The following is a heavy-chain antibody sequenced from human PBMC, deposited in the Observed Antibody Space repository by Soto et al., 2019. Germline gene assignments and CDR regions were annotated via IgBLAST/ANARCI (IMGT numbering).Heavy chain of an antibody. D-gene: IGHD2-2*02. J-gene: IGHJ6*02. Sequence: ASVKVSCKASGFTFTSSAVQWVRQARGQRLEWIGWIVVGSGNTNYAQKFQERVTITRDMSTSTAYMELSSLRSEDTAVYYCAAYPVPAAIFHYYGMDVWGQRPTVTVS. CDR3: AAYPVPAAIFHYYGMDV. CDR2: IVVGSGNT. CDR1: GFTFTSSA. V-gene: IGHV1-58*01.